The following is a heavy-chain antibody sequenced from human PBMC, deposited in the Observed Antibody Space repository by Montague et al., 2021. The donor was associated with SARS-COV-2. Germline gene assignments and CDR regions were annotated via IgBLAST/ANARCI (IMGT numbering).Heavy chain of an antibody. CDR3: ASAYILNKWYEAY. V-gene: IGHV3-23*01. D-gene: IGHD2-15*01. Sequence: SLRLSCAASGFTFSQYPMHWVRQAPGKGLEWVSSIGARGDSTYYADSVKGRLTVSRDNSKSTLYLQMNSLRREDTAVYYCASAYILNKWYEAYWGQGTLVTVSS. CDR1: GFTFSQYP. J-gene: IGHJ4*02. CDR2: IGARGDST.